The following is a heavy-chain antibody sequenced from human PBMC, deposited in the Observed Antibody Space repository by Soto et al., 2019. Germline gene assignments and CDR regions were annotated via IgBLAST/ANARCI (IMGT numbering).Heavy chain of an antibody. V-gene: IGHV1-2*04. CDR1: GYTFTGYY. CDR3: ARDLVRGSGVAFDI. Sequence: VKVSCKASGYTFTGYYMHWVRQAPGQGLEWMGWINPNSGGTNYAQKFQGWVTMTRDTSISTAYMELSRLRSDDTAVYYCARDLVRGSGVAFDIWGQGTMVTVSS. J-gene: IGHJ3*02. CDR2: INPNSGGT. D-gene: IGHD1-26*01.